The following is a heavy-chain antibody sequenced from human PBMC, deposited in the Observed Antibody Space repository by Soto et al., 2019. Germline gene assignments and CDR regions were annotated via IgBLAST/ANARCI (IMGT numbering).Heavy chain of an antibody. D-gene: IGHD6-19*01. CDR1: GYTFTGYY. V-gene: IGHV1-2*04. J-gene: IGHJ3*02. CDR3: ARVPGKQWLVRSAFDI. Sequence: ASVKVSCKASGYTFTGYYMHWVRQAPGQGLEWMGWINPNSGGTNYAQKFQGWVTMTRDTSISTAYMELSRLRSDDTAVYYCARVPGKQWLVRSAFDIWGQGTMVTVSS. CDR2: INPNSGGT.